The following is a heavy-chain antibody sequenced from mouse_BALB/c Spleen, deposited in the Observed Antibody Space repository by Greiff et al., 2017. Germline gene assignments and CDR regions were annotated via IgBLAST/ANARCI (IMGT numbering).Heavy chain of an antibody. J-gene: IGHJ2*01. D-gene: IGHD3-1*01. CDR1: GFTFSSYA. Sequence: EVQLVESGGGLVKPGGSLKLSCAASGFTFSSYAMSWVRQTPEKRLEWVASISSGGSTYYPDSVKGRFTISRDNARNILYLQMSSLRSEDTAMYYCARQLGYYFDYWGQGTTLTVSS. CDR2: ISSGGST. CDR3: ARQLGYYFDY. V-gene: IGHV5-6-5*01.